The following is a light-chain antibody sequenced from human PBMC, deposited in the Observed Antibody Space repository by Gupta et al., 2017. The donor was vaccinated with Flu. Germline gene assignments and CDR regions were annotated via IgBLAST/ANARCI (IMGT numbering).Light chain of an antibody. CDR3: ATWDDGLGGPV. Sequence: QSVLTQTPSASGTLGQGVTMSCSGSSSNIGSNFVSWYQQLPGTAPKLLIYANSQRPSGVPARFSGSKSSTSASLAISGLQSDDEADYYCATWDDGLGGPVFGGGTKLTVL. CDR2: ANS. J-gene: IGLJ3*02. V-gene: IGLV1-44*01. CDR1: SSNIGSNF.